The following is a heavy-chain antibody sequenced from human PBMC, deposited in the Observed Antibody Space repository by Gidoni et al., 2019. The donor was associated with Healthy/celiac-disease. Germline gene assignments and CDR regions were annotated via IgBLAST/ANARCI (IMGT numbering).Heavy chain of an antibody. Sequence: QVQLVQSGAEVKKPGASVKVSCKASGYTFTSYGISWVRQAPGQGLEWMGWISAYNGNTNYAQKLQGRVTMTTDTSTSTAYRELRSLRSDDTAVYYCARDSGDGPLLWFRESSRIWGMDVWGQGTTVTVSS. D-gene: IGHD3-10*01. CDR2: ISAYNGNT. CDR3: ARDSGDGPLLWFRESSRIWGMDV. CDR1: GYTFTSYG. V-gene: IGHV1-18*01. J-gene: IGHJ6*02.